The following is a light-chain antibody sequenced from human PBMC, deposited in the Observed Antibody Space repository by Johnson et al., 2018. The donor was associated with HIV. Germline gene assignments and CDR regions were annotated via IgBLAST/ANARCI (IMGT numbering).Light chain of an antibody. V-gene: IGLV1-51*02. J-gene: IGLJ1*01. Sequence: QSVLTQPPSVSAAPGQKVTIPCSGSSSNIGKNSVSWYQQLPGTAPKLLIYESNKRPSGIPDRFSGSKSGTSATLGITGLQTGDEADYYCGTWDSSLSAEVFGTGTKVTVL. CDR1: SSNIGKNS. CDR2: ESN. CDR3: GTWDSSLSAEV.